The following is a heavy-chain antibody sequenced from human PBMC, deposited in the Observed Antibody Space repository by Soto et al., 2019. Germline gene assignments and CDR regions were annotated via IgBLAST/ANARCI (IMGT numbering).Heavy chain of an antibody. CDR3: ARDLRPGLIVPTKSGFDP. CDR1: GFPFNPYV. Sequence: GGSLRLSSEASGFPFNPYVMAWFRQVPGMGLEWVSTTSIGGNTDLAESVRGRFTVSRDNSKNTLYLQMTNLRVEDAAIYFCARDLRPGLIVPTKSGFDPWGQGTRVTVSS. D-gene: IGHD2-21*01. J-gene: IGHJ5*02. V-gene: IGHV3-23*01. CDR2: TSIGGNT.